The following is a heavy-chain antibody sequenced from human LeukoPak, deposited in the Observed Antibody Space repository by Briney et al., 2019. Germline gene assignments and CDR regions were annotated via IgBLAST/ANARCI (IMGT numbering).Heavy chain of an antibody. V-gene: IGHV3-7*01. J-gene: IGHJ4*02. CDR3: AITIAVAGTSFDY. CDR1: GFTFSSYW. Sequence: GGSLRLSCAASGFTFSSYWMSWVRQAPGKGLEWVANIKQDGSEKYYVDSVKGRSTISRDNAKNSLYLQMNSLRAEDTAVYYCAITIAVAGTSFDYWGQGTLVTVSS. D-gene: IGHD6-19*01. CDR2: IKQDGSEK.